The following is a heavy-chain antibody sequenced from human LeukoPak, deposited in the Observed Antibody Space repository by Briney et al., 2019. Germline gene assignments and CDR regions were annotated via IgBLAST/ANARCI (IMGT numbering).Heavy chain of an antibody. CDR1: GVTISSYN. J-gene: IGHJ4*02. V-gene: IGHV4-59*01. D-gene: IGHD6-13*01. CDR3: ARIYSSSCQVFLFWC. CDR2: IYYSGST. Sequence: SETLSLTCTASGVTISSYNRNWIRQPPGKGLEWTGYIYYSGSTNYNPSLKRRVTISVETSEKQFSLKLDSATAADTAVTYCARIYSSSCQVFLFWCRGTVILVTVSS.